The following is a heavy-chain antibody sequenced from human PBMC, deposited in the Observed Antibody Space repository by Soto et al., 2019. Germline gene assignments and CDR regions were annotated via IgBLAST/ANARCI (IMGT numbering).Heavy chain of an antibody. CDR2: ISGSGGST. CDR1: GFTFSSYA. V-gene: IGHV3-23*01. J-gene: IGHJ4*02. CDR3: AKRVNWNDECWDY. Sequence: EVQLLESGGGLVQPGGSLRLSCAASGFTFSSYAMSWVRQAPGKGLEWVSAISGSGGSTYYADSVKGRFTISRDNSKNTVYLQMNSLRAEDTAVYYCAKRVNWNDECWDYWGQGTLVTVSS. D-gene: IGHD1-1*01.